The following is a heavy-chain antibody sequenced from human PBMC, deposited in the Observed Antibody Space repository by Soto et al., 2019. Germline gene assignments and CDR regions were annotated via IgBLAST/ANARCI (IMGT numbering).Heavy chain of an antibody. Sequence: SVKVSCKASGGTFSSYAISWVRQAPGQGLEWMGGIIPIFGTANYAQKFQGRVTITADESTSTAYTELSSLRSGDTAVYYCARVVVVPADMGYYYYGMDVWGQGTTVTV. D-gene: IGHD2-2*01. CDR1: GGTFSSYA. CDR3: ARVVVVPADMGYYYYGMDV. J-gene: IGHJ6*02. CDR2: IIPIFGTA. V-gene: IGHV1-69*13.